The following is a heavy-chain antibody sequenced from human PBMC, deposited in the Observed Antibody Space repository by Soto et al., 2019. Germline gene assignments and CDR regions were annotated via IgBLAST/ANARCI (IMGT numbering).Heavy chain of an antibody. CDR1: GGSFCGYY. CDR3: ARGRRDILTGYYRTKYMDV. J-gene: IGHJ6*03. CDR2: INHSGST. D-gene: IGHD3-9*01. Sequence: SETLSRTCAVYGGSFCGYYWSWIRQPPGKGLEWIGEINHSGSTNYNPSLKSRVTISVDTSKNQFSLKLSSVTAADTAVYYCARGRRDILTGYYRTKYMDVWGKGTTVTVSS. V-gene: IGHV4-34*01.